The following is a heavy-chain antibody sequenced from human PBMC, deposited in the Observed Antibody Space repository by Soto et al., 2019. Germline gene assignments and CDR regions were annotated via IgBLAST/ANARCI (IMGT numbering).Heavy chain of an antibody. CDR3: AKAVWFGELFYYYYGMDV. CDR2: ISGSGGST. J-gene: IGHJ6*02. D-gene: IGHD3-10*01. V-gene: IGHV3-23*01. CDR1: GFTFSSYA. Sequence: EVQLLESGGGLVQPGGSLRLSCAASGFTFSSYAMNWVRQSPGKGLEWVSAISGSGGSTYYADSVKGRFTISRDNSKNTLYLQMNSLRAEDTAVYYCAKAVWFGELFYYYYGMDVWGQGTTVTVSS.